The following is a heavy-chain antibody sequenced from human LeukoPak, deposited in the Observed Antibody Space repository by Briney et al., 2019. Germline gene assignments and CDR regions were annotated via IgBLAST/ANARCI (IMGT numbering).Heavy chain of an antibody. J-gene: IGHJ5*02. Sequence: SETLSLTCTVSGGSISSYYWSWTRQPPGKGLEWIGYIYYSGSTNYNPSLKSRVTISVDTSKNQFSLKLSSVTAADTAVYYCARESIAVAGTSPYNWFDPWGQGTLVTVSS. D-gene: IGHD6-19*01. CDR1: GGSISSYY. CDR3: ARESIAVAGTSPYNWFDP. V-gene: IGHV4-59*01. CDR2: IYYSGST.